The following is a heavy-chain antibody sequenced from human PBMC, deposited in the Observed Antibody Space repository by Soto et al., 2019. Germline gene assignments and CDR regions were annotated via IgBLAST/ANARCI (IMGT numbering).Heavy chain of an antibody. V-gene: IGHV4-61*01. CDR1: GGSVSSGSYY. CDR3: ARGGCSSTSCYKRYYYYYYGMDV. D-gene: IGHD2-2*02. J-gene: IGHJ6*02. Sequence: SETLSLTCTVSGGSVSSGSYYWSWIRQPPGKRLEWIGYIYYSGSTNYNPSLKSRVTISVDTSKNQFSLKLSSVTAADTAVYYCARGGCSSTSCYKRYYYYYYGMDVWGQGTTVTVSS. CDR2: IYYSGST.